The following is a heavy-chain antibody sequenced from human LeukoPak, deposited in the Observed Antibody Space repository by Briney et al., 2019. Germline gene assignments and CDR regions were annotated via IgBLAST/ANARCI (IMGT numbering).Heavy chain of an antibody. Sequence: PGGSLRLSCAASGFTFSSYSMNWVRQAPGKGLEWVSSISSSRSYIYCADSVKGRFTISRDNAKNSLYLQMNRLRAEDTAIYYCARVSYVRGVTVYYFDHWGQGTLVTVSS. CDR3: ARVSYVRGVTVYYFDH. V-gene: IGHV3-21*01. CDR2: ISSSRSYI. CDR1: GFTFSSYS. J-gene: IGHJ4*02. D-gene: IGHD3-10*02.